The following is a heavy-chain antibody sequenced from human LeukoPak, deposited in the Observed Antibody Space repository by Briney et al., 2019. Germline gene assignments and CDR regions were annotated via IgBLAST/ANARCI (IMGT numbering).Heavy chain of an antibody. V-gene: IGHV3-74*01. D-gene: IGHD3-10*01. CDR1: GFTFSSYW. CDR2: INSDGSST. Sequence: GSLRLSCAASGFTFSSYWMHWVRQAPGKGLVWVSRINSDGSSTSYADSVKGRFTISRDNAKNTLYLQMNSLRAEDTAVYYCARETLVRGVITPPMDYWGQGTLVTVSS. J-gene: IGHJ4*02. CDR3: ARETLVRGVITPPMDY.